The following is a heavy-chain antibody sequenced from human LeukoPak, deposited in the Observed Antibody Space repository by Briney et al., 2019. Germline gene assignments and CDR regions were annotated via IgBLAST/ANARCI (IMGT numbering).Heavy chain of an antibody. D-gene: IGHD5-18*01. CDR2: IYTSGST. J-gene: IGHJ4*02. Sequence: PSETLSLTCTVSGGSISSYYWSWIPQHAGKGQEWIGCIYTSGSTNYNPSLKSRVTISVDKSKNQFSLKLSSVTAADTAVYYCARGEYSYGFLDYFDYWGQGTLVTVSS. V-gene: IGHV4-4*07. CDR3: ARGEYSYGFLDYFDY. CDR1: GGSISSYY.